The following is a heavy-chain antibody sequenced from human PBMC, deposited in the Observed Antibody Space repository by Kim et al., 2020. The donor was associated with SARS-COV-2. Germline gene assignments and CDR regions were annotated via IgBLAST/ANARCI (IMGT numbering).Heavy chain of an antibody. D-gene: IGHD1-26*01. CDR1: GYTFTSYD. V-gene: IGHV1-8*01. Sequence: ASVKVSCKASGYTFTSYDINWVRQATGQGLEWMGWMNPNSGNTGYAQKFQGRVTMTRNTSISTAYMELSSLRSEDTAVYYCARGRGGSYSYYYYGMDVWGQGTTVTVSS. CDR3: ARGRGGSYSYYYYGMDV. J-gene: IGHJ6*02. CDR2: MNPNSGNT.